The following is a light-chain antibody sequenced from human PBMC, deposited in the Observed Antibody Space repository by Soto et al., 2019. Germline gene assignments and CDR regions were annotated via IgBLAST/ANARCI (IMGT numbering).Light chain of an antibody. CDR2: EGS. V-gene: IGLV2-23*01. CDR3: CSYAGSSDV. J-gene: IGLJ1*01. Sequence: QSALTQPASVSGSPGQSITISCTGTSSDVGSYNLVSWYQQHPGKAPKLMIYEGSKRPSGVSNRFSGSKSGNTASLTISGLQAEYEADYYCCSYAGSSDVFGTGTKVTVL. CDR1: SSDVGSYNL.